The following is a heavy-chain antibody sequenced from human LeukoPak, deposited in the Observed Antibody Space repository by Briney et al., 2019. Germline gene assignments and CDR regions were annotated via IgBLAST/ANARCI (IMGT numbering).Heavy chain of an antibody. V-gene: IGHV1-2*02. CDR2: INPNSGGT. CDR3: ARDGGHVDTAMEFDY. D-gene: IGHD5-18*01. CDR1: GYTFTGYY. J-gene: IGHJ4*02. Sequence: GASVKVSCKASGYTFTGYYMHWVRQAPGQGLEWMGWINPNSGGTNYAQKFQGRVTMTRDTSISTAYMELSRLRSDDTAVYYCARDGGHVDTAMEFDYWGQGTLVTVSS.